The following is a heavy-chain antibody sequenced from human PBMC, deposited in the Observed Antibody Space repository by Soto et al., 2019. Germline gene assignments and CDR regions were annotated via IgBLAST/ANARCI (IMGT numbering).Heavy chain of an antibody. CDR1: GYSFISYW. CDR3: ARHIAARPPYYSYYYMDV. Sequence: GETLKISCKGSGYSFISYWIGWVRQMAGKGLEWMGIIYPGDSDTRYSPSFQGQVTISADKSISTAYLQWSSLKASDTTMYYCARHIAARPPYYSYYYMDVWGKGPRSPSP. J-gene: IGHJ6*03. D-gene: IGHD6-6*01. V-gene: IGHV5-51*01. CDR2: IYPGDSDT.